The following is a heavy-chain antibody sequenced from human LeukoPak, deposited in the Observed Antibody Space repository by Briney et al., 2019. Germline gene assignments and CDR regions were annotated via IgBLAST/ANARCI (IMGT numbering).Heavy chain of an antibody. CDR2: IKQDGSEK. CDR3: ARDGVYGGYHYYYMDV. V-gene: IGHV3-7*03. J-gene: IGHJ6*03. Sequence: GGSLRLSCAASGFTFSSYWMSWVRQAPGKGLEWVANIKQDGSEKYYVDSVKGRFTISRDNAKNSLYLQMNSLRAEDTAVYYCARDGVYGGYHYYYMDVWGKGATVTVSS. CDR1: GFTFSSYW. D-gene: IGHD4-23*01.